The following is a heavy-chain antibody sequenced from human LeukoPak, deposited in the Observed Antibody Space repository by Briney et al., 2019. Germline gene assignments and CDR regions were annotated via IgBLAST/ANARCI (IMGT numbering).Heavy chain of an antibody. D-gene: IGHD3-22*01. V-gene: IGHV4-34*01. CDR2: IDDSGST. J-gene: IGHJ6*03. CDR1: GGSFSDYY. Sequence: PSETLSLTCAVYGGSFSDYYWSWIRQPPGKGLEWIGYIDDSGSTNCHPALQSRVTISVDTSKNHFSLKLTSVTAADAAIYYCARGHGYYYYYMDVWGTGTTVTISS. CDR3: ARGHGYYYYYMDV.